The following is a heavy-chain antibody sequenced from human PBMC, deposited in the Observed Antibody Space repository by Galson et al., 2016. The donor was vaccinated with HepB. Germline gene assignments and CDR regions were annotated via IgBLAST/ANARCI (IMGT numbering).Heavy chain of an antibody. V-gene: IGHV1-18*01. CDR3: SRGDRPLTKFWRFDP. Sequence: SVKVSCTASGYTFTNFGINWVRQAPGQGLEWMGWISAYNDNTNYAHKVQGRVTMTTDTSTKTAYMEMRIQRSDDTAIDYCSRGDRPLTKFWRFDPWGQGALVTVSS. CDR2: ISAYNDNT. J-gene: IGHJ5*02. D-gene: IGHD3-9*01. CDR1: GYTFTNFG.